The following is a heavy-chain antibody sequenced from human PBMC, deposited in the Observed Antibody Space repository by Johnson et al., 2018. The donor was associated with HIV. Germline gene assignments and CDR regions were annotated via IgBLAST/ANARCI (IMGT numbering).Heavy chain of an antibody. D-gene: IGHD4-23*01. CDR2: IGTAGDT. J-gene: IGHJ3*02. Sequence: EVQLVESGVGLVQPGGSLRLSCAASGFTFSSYDMHWVRQATGKGLEWVSAIGTAGDTYYPGSVKGRFTISRENAKNSLYLQMNSLRAEDTALYYCARAHPFYGGNSEGAFDIWGQGTMVTVSS. CDR1: GFTFSSYD. CDR3: ARAHPFYGGNSEGAFDI. V-gene: IGHV3-13*01.